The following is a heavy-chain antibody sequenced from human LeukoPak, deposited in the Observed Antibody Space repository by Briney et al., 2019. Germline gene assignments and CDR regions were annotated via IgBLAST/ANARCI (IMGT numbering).Heavy chain of an antibody. D-gene: IGHD1-1*01. J-gene: IGHJ4*02. CDR1: GFTFSSYA. CDR2: ISGSGDRT. V-gene: IGHV3-23*01. Sequence: GGSLRLSCATSGFTFSSYAVTWVRQAPGKGLEWVSAISGSGDRTNYADSVKGRFTISRDNSKNTLYLQMNRLRAEDTAVYYCAKDYKADYWGQGTLVTVSS. CDR3: AKDYKADY.